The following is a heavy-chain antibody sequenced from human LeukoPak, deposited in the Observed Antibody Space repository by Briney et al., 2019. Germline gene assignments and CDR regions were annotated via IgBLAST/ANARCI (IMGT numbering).Heavy chain of an antibody. J-gene: IGHJ5*02. CDR1: GGSISSGDYY. V-gene: IGHV4-30-4*01. Sequence: PSETLSLTCTVSGGSISSGDYYWSWIRQPPGKGLEWIGYIYYSGSTSYNPSLKSRVTIPVDTSKNQFSLKLSSVTAADTAVYYCARQNDYGDPNWFDPWGQGTLVTVSS. CDR3: ARQNDYGDPNWFDP. CDR2: IYYSGST. D-gene: IGHD4-17*01.